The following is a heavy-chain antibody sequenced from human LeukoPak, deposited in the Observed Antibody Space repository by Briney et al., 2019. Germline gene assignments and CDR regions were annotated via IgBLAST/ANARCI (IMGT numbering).Heavy chain of an antibody. CDR1: GYTFTNFG. CDR3: ARGSTVDTVATPLKY. CDR2: ISAYNGNT. Sequence: ASVNVSCKASGYTFTNFGINWVRQAPGQGLEWMGWISAYNGNTNYAQRLQGRVTMTTDTSTSTAYMELRSLRSDDTAVYYCARGSTVDTVATPLKYWGQGTLVTVSS. V-gene: IGHV1-18*01. D-gene: IGHD5-12*01. J-gene: IGHJ4*02.